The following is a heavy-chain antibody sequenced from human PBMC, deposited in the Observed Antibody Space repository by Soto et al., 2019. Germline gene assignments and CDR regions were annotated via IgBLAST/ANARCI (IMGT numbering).Heavy chain of an antibody. CDR2: ISYDGSNK. CDR1: GFTFSSYA. D-gene: IGHD2-21*02. J-gene: IGHJ4*02. CDR3: ARGGCGGDCYHDY. Sequence: QVQVVESGGGVVQPGRSLRLSCAASGFTFSSYAMHWVRQAPDKGLEWVAIISYDGSNKYYADSVMGRFTISRDKSKNMVYLQMNSLRVEDTAVYYCARGGCGGDCYHDYWGQGTLVTVSS. V-gene: IGHV3-30-3*01.